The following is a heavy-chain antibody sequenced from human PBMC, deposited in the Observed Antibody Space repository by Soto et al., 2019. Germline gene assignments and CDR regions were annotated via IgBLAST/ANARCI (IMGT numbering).Heavy chain of an antibody. CDR2: TSRSSSNI. CDR1: GFTFSNYS. Sequence: PGGSLRLSCAASGFTFSNYSMNWVRQAPGKGLEWVSSTSRSSSNIYYADSVKGRFTISRDNAKNALYLHMNSLRAGDTAVYYCARDLKVAGANSYYYYGMDVWGQGTTVTVSS. V-gene: IGHV3-21*01. J-gene: IGHJ6*02. D-gene: IGHD6-19*01. CDR3: ARDLKVAGANSYYYYGMDV.